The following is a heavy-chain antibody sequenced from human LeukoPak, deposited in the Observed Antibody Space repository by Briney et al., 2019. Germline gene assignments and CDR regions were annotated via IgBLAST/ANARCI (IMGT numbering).Heavy chain of an antibody. CDR1: GGSISSYY. CDR3: ARLTRRYYFDY. J-gene: IGHJ4*02. CDR2: IYYSGST. V-gene: IGHV4-39*01. Sequence: SETLSLTCTVSGGSISSYYWGWIRQPPGKGLEWIGSIYYSGSTYYNPSLKSRVTISVDTSKNQFSLKLSSVTAADTAVYYCARLTRRYYFDYWGQGTLVTVSS.